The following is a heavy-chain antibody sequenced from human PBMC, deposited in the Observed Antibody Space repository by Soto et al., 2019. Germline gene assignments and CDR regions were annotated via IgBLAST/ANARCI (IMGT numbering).Heavy chain of an antibody. CDR2: INSDGGTR. Sequence: EVQLVESGGGLVQPGESLRLSCAASGFTFSSYWMHWVRQAPGKGLVWVSRINSDGGTRSYADSVKGRFTISRDNAKNTLYLQMNNLSAEDTAVYYCARVGTGNWYFDLWGRGTLVTVSS. V-gene: IGHV3-74*01. CDR1: GFTFSSYW. D-gene: IGHD1-1*01. CDR3: ARVGTGNWYFDL. J-gene: IGHJ2*01.